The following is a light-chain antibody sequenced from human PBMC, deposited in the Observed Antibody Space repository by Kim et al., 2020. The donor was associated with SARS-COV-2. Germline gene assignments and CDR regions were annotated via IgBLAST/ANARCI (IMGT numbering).Light chain of an antibody. V-gene: IGKV2-30*01. CDR3: MQGIHPST. CDR1: QSLVYSDGNTY. J-gene: IGKJ5*01. CDR2: KVS. Sequence: DVVMTQSPLSLPVTLGQPASISCRSSQSLVYSDGNTYLNWFQQRPGQSPRRLIYKVSNRDSGVPDRFSGSGSGTDFTLKISRVGAGEVGVFYCMQGIHPSTFGQGTRLESK.